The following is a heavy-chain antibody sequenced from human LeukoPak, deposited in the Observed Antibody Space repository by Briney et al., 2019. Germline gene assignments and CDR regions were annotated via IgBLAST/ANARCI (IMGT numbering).Heavy chain of an antibody. D-gene: IGHD2-2*01. V-gene: IGHV1-2*02. J-gene: IGHJ5*02. Sequence: GASVSVSCKASGYTFTGYYMHWVRQAPGQGLERMGWINPNSGGTNYAQTFQGRVTITRDTSITTAYMALSRLRSDDTAVYYCASDPPYCSSTRCNWFDPWGQGTLVTVSS. CDR3: ASDPPYCSSTRCNWFDP. CDR1: GYTFTGYY. CDR2: INPNSGGT.